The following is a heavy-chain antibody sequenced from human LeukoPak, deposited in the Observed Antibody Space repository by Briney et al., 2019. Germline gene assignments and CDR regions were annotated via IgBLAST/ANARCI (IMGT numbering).Heavy chain of an antibody. D-gene: IGHD5-18*01. CDR3: ARHKGWIRTNYGMDV. CDR2: IYYSGST. Sequence: KASETLSLTCTVSGGSISGSYWSWIRQPPGKGLECIGYIYYSGSTNFNPSLKSRVTMSVDTSKNQFSLKLSSVTAADTAVYYCARHKGWIRTNYGMDVWGQGTTVTVSS. J-gene: IGHJ6*02. CDR1: GGSISGSY. V-gene: IGHV4-59*08.